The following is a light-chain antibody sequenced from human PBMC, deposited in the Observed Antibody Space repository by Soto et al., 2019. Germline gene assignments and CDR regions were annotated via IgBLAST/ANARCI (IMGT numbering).Light chain of an antibody. CDR2: DAS. V-gene: IGKV3-11*01. J-gene: IGKJ4*01. CDR3: QQRFKWPGLT. CDR1: QSVNTF. Sequence: EIVLTQSPATLSLSPGERATLSCRAGQSVNTFLAWYQQKPGQAPRLLISDASNRATGIPARFSGSGSGTDFTLTISSLEPEDFAVYYCQQRFKWPGLTFGGGTKVDIK.